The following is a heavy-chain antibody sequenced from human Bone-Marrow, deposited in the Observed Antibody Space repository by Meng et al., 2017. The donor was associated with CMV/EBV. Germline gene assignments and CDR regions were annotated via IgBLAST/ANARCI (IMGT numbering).Heavy chain of an antibody. CDR3: ARRITIFGVAGNWFDP. J-gene: IGHJ5*02. CDR1: GYSFTSYW. D-gene: IGHD3-3*01. V-gene: IGHV5-51*01. Sequence: GGSLRLSCKGSGYSFTSYWIGWVRQMPGKGLEWMGIIYPGDSDTRYSPSFQGQVTISADKSISTAYLQWSSLKASDTAMYYCARRITIFGVAGNWFDPWGQGTLVTVSS. CDR2: IYPGDSDT.